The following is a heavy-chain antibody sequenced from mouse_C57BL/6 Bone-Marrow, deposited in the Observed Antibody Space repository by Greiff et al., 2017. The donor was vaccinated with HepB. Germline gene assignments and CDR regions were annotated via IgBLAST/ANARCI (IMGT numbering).Heavy chain of an antibody. J-gene: IGHJ1*03. V-gene: IGHV5-4*01. Sequence: EVKLVESGGGLVKPGGSLKLSCAASGFTFSSYAMSWVRQTPEKRLEWVATISDGGSYTYYPDNVKGRFTISRDNAKNNLYLQMSHLKSEDTAMYYCARDADYYGSDYWYFDVWGTGTTVTVSS. CDR1: GFTFSSYA. D-gene: IGHD1-1*01. CDR2: ISDGGSYT. CDR3: ARDADYYGSDYWYFDV.